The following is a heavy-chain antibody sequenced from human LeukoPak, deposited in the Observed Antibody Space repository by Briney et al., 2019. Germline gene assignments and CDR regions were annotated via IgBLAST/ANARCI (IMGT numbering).Heavy chain of an antibody. D-gene: IGHD6-13*01. CDR1: GDSISSTSYY. CDR3: VRSRWVTAAGHFDT. CDR2: VYYTGST. Sequence: SETLSLTCTVSGDSISSTSYYWDWIRQSPEKGLEWIGSVYYTGSTYYNPSLKSRVTISVDTSKNQFSLKVNSVTAADTAVYYCVRSRWVTAAGHFDTWGQGTLVTVSS. J-gene: IGHJ4*02. V-gene: IGHV4-39*01.